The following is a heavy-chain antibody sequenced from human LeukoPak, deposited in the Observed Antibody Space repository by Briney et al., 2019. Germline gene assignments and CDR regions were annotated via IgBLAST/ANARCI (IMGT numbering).Heavy chain of an antibody. V-gene: IGHV3-20*01. Sequence: PGGSLRLSCAASGFTFDDYGMSWVRQAPGKGLEWVSGINWNGGSTGYADSVKGRFTISRDNAKNSLYLQMNSLRAEDTALYHCARGYSSGWYFDYWGQGTLVTVSS. CDR2: INWNGGST. J-gene: IGHJ4*02. D-gene: IGHD6-19*01. CDR1: GFTFDDYG. CDR3: ARGYSSGWYFDY.